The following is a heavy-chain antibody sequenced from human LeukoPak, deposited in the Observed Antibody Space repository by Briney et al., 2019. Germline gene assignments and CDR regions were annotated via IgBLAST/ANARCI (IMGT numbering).Heavy chain of an antibody. Sequence: SETLSLTCTVSGGSISSYYWSWIRQPPGKGLEWIGYIYYSGSTNYNPSLKSRVTISVDTSKNQFSLKLSSVTAADTAVYYCARALSHDSSGYYKTNDAFDIWGQGTMVTVSS. V-gene: IGHV4-59*01. CDR2: IYYSGST. CDR1: GGSISSYY. J-gene: IGHJ3*02. CDR3: ARALSHDSSGYYKTNDAFDI. D-gene: IGHD3-22*01.